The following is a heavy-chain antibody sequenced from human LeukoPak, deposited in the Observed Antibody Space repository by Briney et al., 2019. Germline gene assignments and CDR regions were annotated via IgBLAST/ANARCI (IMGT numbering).Heavy chain of an antibody. CDR1: GFTFSSSW. CDR3: ASLTVTTVY. CDR2: IKQDGSEK. V-gene: IGHV3-7*01. D-gene: IGHD4-17*01. J-gene: IGHJ4*02. Sequence: GGSLRLSCAASGFTFSSSWMTWVRQAPGKGLERVANIKQDGSEKYYVDSVKGRFTISRDNAKNSLYLQMNRLRAEDTAVYYCASLTVTTVYWGQGTLVTVSS.